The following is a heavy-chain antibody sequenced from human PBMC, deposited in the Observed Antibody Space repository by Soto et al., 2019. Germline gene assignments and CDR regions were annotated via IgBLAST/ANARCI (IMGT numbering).Heavy chain of an antibody. CDR2: ISSSSSYI. CDR3: ARDFPYGSGIPFDY. V-gene: IGHV3-21*01. Sequence: GGSLRLSCTASGFTFSSYSMNWVRQAPGKGLEWVSSISSSSSYIYYADSVKGRFTISRDNAKNSLYLQMNSLRAEDTAVYYCARDFPYGSGIPFDYWGQGTLVTVSS. CDR1: GFTFSSYS. J-gene: IGHJ4*02. D-gene: IGHD3-10*01.